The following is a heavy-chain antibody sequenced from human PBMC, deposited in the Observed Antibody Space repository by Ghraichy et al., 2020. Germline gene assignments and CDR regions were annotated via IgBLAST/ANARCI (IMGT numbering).Heavy chain of an antibody. V-gene: IGHV3-30*18. J-gene: IGHJ4*02. Sequence: SCAASGFTFSSYGMHWVRQAPGKGLEWVAIISYDGSNKYYADSVKGRFTISRDNSKNTLYLQMNSLRAEDTAVYYCAKEFTVTKYYFDYWGQGTLVTVSS. CDR2: ISYDGSNK. CDR1: GFTFSSYG. CDR3: AKEFTVTKYYFDY. D-gene: IGHD4-17*01.